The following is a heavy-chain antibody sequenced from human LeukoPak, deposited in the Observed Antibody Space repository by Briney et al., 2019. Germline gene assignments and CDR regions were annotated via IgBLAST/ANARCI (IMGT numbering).Heavy chain of an antibody. CDR2: IYYSGST. CDR1: GGSISSGGYY. CDR3: ARRSTPRRLIDWFDP. D-gene: IGHD2-15*01. J-gene: IGHJ5*02. V-gene: IGHV4-31*03. Sequence: SETLSLTCTVSGGSISSGGYYWSWIRQHPGKGLEWIWYIYYSGSTYYNPSLKSRVTISVDTSKNQFSLKLSSVTAADTAVYYCARRSTPRRLIDWFDPWGQGTLVTVSS.